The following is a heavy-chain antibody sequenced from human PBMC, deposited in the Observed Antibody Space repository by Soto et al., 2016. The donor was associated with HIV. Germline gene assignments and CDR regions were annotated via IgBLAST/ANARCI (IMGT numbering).Heavy chain of an antibody. D-gene: IGHD2-2*01. Sequence: VQLVESGGGVVQPGRSLRLSCAASGFTFSSYAMHWVRQAPGKGLEWVAVISYDGSNKYYADSVKGRFTISRDNSKNTLYLQMNSLRAEDTAVYYCARDLTRTGGGMDVWGQGTTGHRLL. CDR3: ARDLTRTGGGMDV. J-gene: IGHJ6*02. V-gene: IGHV3-30*04. CDR2: ISYDGSNK. CDR1: GFTFSSYA.